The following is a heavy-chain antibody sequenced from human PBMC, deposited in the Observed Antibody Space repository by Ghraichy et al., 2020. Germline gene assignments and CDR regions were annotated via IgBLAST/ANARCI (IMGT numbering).Heavy chain of an antibody. V-gene: IGHV3-23*01. CDR2: ISASGATP. Sequence: GGSLRLSCVASGFTFTSHAMTWVRQAPGKGLEWVSSISASGATPYYGPSASGRFTISKDNSKNTVYLQLNSLRAEDTAIYFCAKGSTSAKDYYGMDVWGQGTMVTVS. D-gene: IGHD2/OR15-2a*01. J-gene: IGHJ6*02. CDR3: AKGSTSAKDYYGMDV. CDR1: GFTFTSHA.